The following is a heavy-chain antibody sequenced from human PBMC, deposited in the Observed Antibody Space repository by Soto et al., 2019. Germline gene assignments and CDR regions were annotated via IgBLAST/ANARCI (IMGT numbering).Heavy chain of an antibody. CDR3: XXXXXXXAVAVDY. Sequence: QLQLQESGSGLVKPSQTLSLTCAVSGGSISSGGYSWSWIRQPPGKGLEWIGYIYHSGSTYYNPSLXXXXXXXXXXXXXXXXXXXXXXXXXXXXXXXXXXXXXXXAVAVDYWGQGTLVTVSS. V-gene: IGHV4-30-2*01. J-gene: IGHJ4*02. CDR2: IYHSGST. D-gene: IGHD6-19*01. CDR1: GGSISSGGYS.